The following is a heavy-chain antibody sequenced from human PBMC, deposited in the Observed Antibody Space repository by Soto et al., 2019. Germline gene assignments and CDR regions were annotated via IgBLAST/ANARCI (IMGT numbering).Heavy chain of an antibody. CDR1: GYTLTELS. CDR3: ATLYRVRQYCSGGSCYSYWFDP. V-gene: IGHV1-24*01. J-gene: IGHJ5*02. D-gene: IGHD2-15*01. Sequence: ASVKVSCKVSGYTLTELSMHWVRQAPGKGLEWMGGFDPEDGETIYAQKFQGRVTMTEDTSTDTAYMELSSLRSKDTAVYYCATLYRVRQYCSGGSCYSYWFDPWGQGTLVTVS. CDR2: FDPEDGET.